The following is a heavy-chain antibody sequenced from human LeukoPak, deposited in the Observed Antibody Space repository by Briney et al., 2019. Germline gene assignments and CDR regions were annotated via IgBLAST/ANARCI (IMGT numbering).Heavy chain of an antibody. CDR2: IYYSGST. J-gene: IGHJ3*02. V-gene: IGHV4-39*01. CDR3: ARPNYYDSSGYYTPDDAFDI. Sequence: SETLSLTCTVSGGSISSSNYYWGWIRQPPGKGLEWIGSIYYSGSTYYNPSLKSRVTISVDTSKNQFSLKLSSVTAADTAVYYCARPNYYDSSGYYTPDDAFDIWGQGTMVTVSS. CDR1: GGSISSSNYY. D-gene: IGHD3-22*01.